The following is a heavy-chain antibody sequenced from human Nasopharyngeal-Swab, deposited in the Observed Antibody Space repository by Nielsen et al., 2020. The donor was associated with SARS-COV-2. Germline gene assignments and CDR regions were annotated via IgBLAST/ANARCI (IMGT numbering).Heavy chain of an antibody. CDR3: AKDKEDLGGVGSYDY. Sequence: GESLKISCVGSGFTLRNYDMGWVRQTPGKGLEWVSHISGSGGGTFYTDSVKGRFTISRDNSKNTLHLHMSSLRAEDTAVYYCAKDKEDLGGVGSYDYWGQGTLVTVSS. J-gene: IGHJ4*02. CDR2: ISGSGGGT. V-gene: IGHV3-23*01. D-gene: IGHD1-26*01. CDR1: GFTLRNYD.